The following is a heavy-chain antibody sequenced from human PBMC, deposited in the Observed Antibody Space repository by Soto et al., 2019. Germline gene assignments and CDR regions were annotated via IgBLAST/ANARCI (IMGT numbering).Heavy chain of an antibody. J-gene: IGHJ6*02. CDR1: GFTFTNYF. Sequence: QVQLVQSGAEVKKPGASVKVSCKASGFTFTNYFFHWVRQAPRQGLEWMGIIIPYDGSTNYVQSFQGRVTLTSETSTSTVYMELSSLRSEDTAVYYCARGDGRGSSGFYYYYGMDVWGPGTTVTVS. CDR2: IIPYDGST. D-gene: IGHD6-25*01. CDR3: ARGDGRGSSGFYYYYGMDV. V-gene: IGHV1-46*01.